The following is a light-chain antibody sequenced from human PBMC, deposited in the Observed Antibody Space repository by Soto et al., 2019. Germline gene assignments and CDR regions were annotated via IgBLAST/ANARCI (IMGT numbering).Light chain of an antibody. J-gene: IGKJ2*01. CDR2: KIS. CDR3: MQAKQIPGT. Sequence: DILLTQTPLSSPVTVGQAASISCRSSQSLVHGDGNTYLIWLHQRPGQPPRLLIYKISNRISGVPDRFSGSGAGTDFTLKISRVEAEDVGVFYCMQAKQIPGTFGQGTKLEIK. CDR1: QSLVHGDGNTY. V-gene: IGKV2-24*01.